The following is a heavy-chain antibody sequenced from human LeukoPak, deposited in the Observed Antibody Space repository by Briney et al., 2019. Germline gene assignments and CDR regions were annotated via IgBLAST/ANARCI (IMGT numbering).Heavy chain of an antibody. CDR2: ISGSGGST. V-gene: IGHV3-23*01. J-gene: IGHJ5*02. CDR1: GFTFSSYA. CDR3: ARSVRGVIIGFDP. D-gene: IGHD3-10*01. Sequence: GGSLRLSCAASGFTFSSYAMSWVRQAPGKGLEWVSAISGSGGSTYYADSVKGRFTISRDNSKKTLYLQMNSLRAEDTAVYYCARSVRGVIIGFDPWGQGTLVTVSS.